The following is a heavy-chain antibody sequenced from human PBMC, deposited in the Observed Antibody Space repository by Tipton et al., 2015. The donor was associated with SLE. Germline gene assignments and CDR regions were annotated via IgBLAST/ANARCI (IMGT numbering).Heavy chain of an antibody. J-gene: IGHJ4*02. CDR1: GHSISSGFY. V-gene: IGHV4-38-2*01. D-gene: IGHD5-12*01. Sequence: LRLSCSVSGHSISSGFYWGWIRQSPGKGLEWIGNFYHRGTTYYNPSLKSRVTTSVDTSTNRLSLQLSSVTAADTALYYCARLISAYDCNFDYWGQGTLVTVSS. CDR3: ARLISAYDCNFDY. CDR2: FYHRGTT.